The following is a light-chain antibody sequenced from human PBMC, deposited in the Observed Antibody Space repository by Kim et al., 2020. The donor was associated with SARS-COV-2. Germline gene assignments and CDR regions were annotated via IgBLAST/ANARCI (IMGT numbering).Light chain of an antibody. CDR3: QSFDSTLSGVI. CDR1: SSNLGANFD. J-gene: IGLJ2*01. Sequence: QSVLTQPPSLSAAPGQRVTISCSGGSSNLGANFDVHWYQHLPGTAPKLLIFDNSNRPSGVPDRFSGSKSDTSASLAITGVQNEDEAVYYCQSFDSTLSGVIFGGGTQLTVL. CDR2: DNS. V-gene: IGLV1-40*01.